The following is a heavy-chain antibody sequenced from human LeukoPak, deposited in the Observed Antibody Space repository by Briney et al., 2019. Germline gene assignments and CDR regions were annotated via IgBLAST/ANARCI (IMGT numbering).Heavy chain of an antibody. CDR3: TKTGSGWYGDS. CDR1: GFTFSNYG. CDR2: ISGAYST. V-gene: IGHV3-23*01. J-gene: IGHJ4*02. D-gene: IGHD6-19*01. Sequence: GGSLRLSCAASGFTFSNYGMIWVRQTPGKGLEWVSTISGAYSTYYADSVKGRFTISRDNSKNTLYLQMNSLRVDDTAVYYCTKTGSGWYGDSWGQGTLVTVSS.